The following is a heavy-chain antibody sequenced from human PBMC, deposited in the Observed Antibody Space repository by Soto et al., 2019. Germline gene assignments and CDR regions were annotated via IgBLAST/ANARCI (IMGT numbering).Heavy chain of an antibody. CDR1: GGTFSSYA. J-gene: IGHJ3*02. V-gene: IGHV1-69*13. CDR3: ARFTRPRYDILTGYCPDAFDI. Sequence: PVKLSCKASGGTFSSYAISWVRQTPGQGLEWMGGIIPIFGTANYAQKFQGRVTITADESTSTAYMELSSLRSEDTAVYYCARFTRPRYDILTGYCPDAFDIWGQGTMVTVSS. CDR2: IIPIFGTA. D-gene: IGHD3-9*01.